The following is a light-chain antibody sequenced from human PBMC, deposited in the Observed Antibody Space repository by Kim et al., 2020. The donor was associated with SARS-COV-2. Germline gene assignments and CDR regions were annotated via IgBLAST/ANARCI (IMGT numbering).Light chain of an antibody. CDR3: QQLNSYTPA. V-gene: IGKV1-9*01. CDR2: AAS. Sequence: ASVGDRVTITCRASQGISSYLAWYQQKPGKATKLLIYAASTLQSGVPSRFSGSGSGTEFTLTISSLQPEDFATYYCQQLNSYTPAFGPGTKVDIK. J-gene: IGKJ3*01. CDR1: QGISSY.